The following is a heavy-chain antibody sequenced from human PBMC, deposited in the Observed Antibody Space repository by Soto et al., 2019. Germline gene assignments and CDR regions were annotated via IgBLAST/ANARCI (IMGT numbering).Heavy chain of an antibody. D-gene: IGHD5-12*01. CDR3: TRHTGYDSSLDY. Sequence: GESLKISCQGSGYTFTGHWISWVRQMPGKGLEWMGRIDPSDSYTDYSPTVQGHVTMSADKSINTAYLQWSSLQASDTAAYYCTRHTGYDSSLDYWGQGTQVTVSS. V-gene: IGHV5-10-1*01. CDR2: IDPSDSYT. J-gene: IGHJ4*02. CDR1: GYTFTGHW.